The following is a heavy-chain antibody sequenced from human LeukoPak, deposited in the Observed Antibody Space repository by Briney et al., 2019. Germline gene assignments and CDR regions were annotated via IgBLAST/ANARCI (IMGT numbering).Heavy chain of an antibody. D-gene: IGHD3-9*01. CDR1: GYTFTGYY. Sequence: ASVKVSCKASGYTFTGYYMHWVRQAPGQGLEWMGIINPSGGSTSYAQKFQGRVTMTRDTSTSTVYMELSSLRSEDTAVYYCARGDYLRYFDWLLYGWGCFLDYWGQGTLVTVSS. CDR2: INPSGGST. J-gene: IGHJ4*02. V-gene: IGHV1-46*01. CDR3: ARGDYLRYFDWLLYGWGCFLDY.